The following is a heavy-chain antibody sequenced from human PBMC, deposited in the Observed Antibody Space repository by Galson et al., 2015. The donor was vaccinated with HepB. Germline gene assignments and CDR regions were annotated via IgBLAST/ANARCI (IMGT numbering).Heavy chain of an antibody. CDR1: GFTFSSYA. V-gene: IGHV3-30*04. CDR3: ARTGLPYYDILTGYPFDP. Sequence: SLRLSCAASGFTFSSYAMHWVRQAPGKGLEWVAVISYDGSNKYYADSVKGRFTISRDNSKNTLYLQMNSLRAEDTAVYYCARTGLPYYDILTGYPFDPWGQGTLVTVSS. D-gene: IGHD3-9*01. J-gene: IGHJ5*02. CDR2: ISYDGSNK.